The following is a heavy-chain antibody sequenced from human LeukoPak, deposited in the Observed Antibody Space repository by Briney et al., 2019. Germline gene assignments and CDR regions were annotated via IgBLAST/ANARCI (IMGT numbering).Heavy chain of an antibody. D-gene: IGHD3-10*01. CDR3: ARVRYYYGSGSYFLFDY. J-gene: IGHJ4*02. CDR1: GGSISSYY. V-gene: IGHV4-59*01. Sequence: SETLSLTCTVSGGSISSYYWSWIRQPPGKGLEWIGYIYYSGSTNYNPSLKSRVTISVKTSKNQFSLKLSSVTAADTAVYYCARVRYYYGSGSYFLFDYWGQGTLVTVSS. CDR2: IYYSGST.